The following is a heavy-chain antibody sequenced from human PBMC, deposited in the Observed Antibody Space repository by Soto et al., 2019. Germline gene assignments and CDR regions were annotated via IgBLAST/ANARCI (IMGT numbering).Heavy chain of an antibody. Sequence: ASVKVSCKASGYTFTSYDINWVRQATGQGLEWMGWMNPNSGNTGYAQKFQGRVTMTRNTSISTAHMELSSLRSEDTAVYYCARSHCSGGSCYLYYYYYMDVWGKGTTVTVSS. CDR1: GYTFTSYD. CDR2: MNPNSGNT. V-gene: IGHV1-8*01. J-gene: IGHJ6*03. D-gene: IGHD2-15*01. CDR3: ARSHCSGGSCYLYYYYYMDV.